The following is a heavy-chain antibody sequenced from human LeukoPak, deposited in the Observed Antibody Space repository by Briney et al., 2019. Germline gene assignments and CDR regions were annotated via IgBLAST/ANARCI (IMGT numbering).Heavy chain of an antibody. CDR2: ISGSGGST. V-gene: IGHV3-23*01. D-gene: IGHD4-23*01. J-gene: IGHJ3*02. CDR1: GFTFSSYS. CDR3: AQGIHGGNSDDAFDI. Sequence: GGSLRLSCAASGFTFSSYSMNWVRQAPGKGLEWVSAISGSGGSTYYADSVKGRFTISRDNSKNTLYLQMNSLRAEDTAVYYCAQGIHGGNSDDAFDIWGQGTMVTVSS.